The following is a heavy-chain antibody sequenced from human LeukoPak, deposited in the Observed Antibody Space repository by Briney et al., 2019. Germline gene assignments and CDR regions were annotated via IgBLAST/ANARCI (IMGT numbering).Heavy chain of an antibody. D-gene: IGHD6-19*01. CDR2: INHSGST. J-gene: IGHJ4*02. Sequence: PSETLSLTCAVYGGSFSGYYWSWIRQPPGKGLEWIGEINHSGSTNYNPSLKSRVTISVDTSENQFSLNLSSVTAADTAVYYCASTIAVAGTFDYWGQGTLVTVSS. V-gene: IGHV4-34*01. CDR3: ASTIAVAGTFDY. CDR1: GGSFSGYY.